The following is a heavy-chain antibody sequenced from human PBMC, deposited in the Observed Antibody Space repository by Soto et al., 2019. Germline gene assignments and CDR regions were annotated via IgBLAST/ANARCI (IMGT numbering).Heavy chain of an antibody. CDR2: INPSGGST. CDR3: ARDKRVQLGVTAADGGMEV. Sequence: ASVKVSCKASGYTFTSYYMHWVRQAPGQGLEWMGIINPSGGSTSYAQKFQGRVTMTRYTSTSTVYMELSSLSSEDTTVYYCARDKRVQLGVTAADGGMEVWGQGTVVIVSS. V-gene: IGHV1-46*01. D-gene: IGHD3-3*01. J-gene: IGHJ6*01. CDR1: GYTFTSYY.